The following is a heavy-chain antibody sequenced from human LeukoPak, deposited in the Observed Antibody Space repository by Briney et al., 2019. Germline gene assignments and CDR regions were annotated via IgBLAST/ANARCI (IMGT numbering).Heavy chain of an antibody. CDR1: GFTFSSYA. CDR3: ARSRDGYYYDSSGYYYPGAFDS. Sequence: GGSLRLSCAASGFTFSSYAMHWVRQAPGKGLEWVAVISYDGSNKYYADSVKGRFTISRDNSKNTLYLQMNSLRAEDTAVYYCARSRDGYYYDSSGYYYPGAFDSWGQGTMVTVSS. J-gene: IGHJ3*02. CDR2: ISYDGSNK. V-gene: IGHV3-30-3*01. D-gene: IGHD3-22*01.